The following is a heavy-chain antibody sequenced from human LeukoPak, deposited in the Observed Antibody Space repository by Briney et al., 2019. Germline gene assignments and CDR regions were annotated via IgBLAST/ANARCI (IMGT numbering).Heavy chain of an antibody. CDR3: ARVYSSSWANFDY. V-gene: IGHV3-48*03. D-gene: IGHD6-13*01. Sequence: GGSLRLSCAASGFTFSSYEMNWVRQAPGKGLEWVSYISSSGSTIYYADSVKGRFTISRDNAKNSLYLQMNSLRAEDTAVYYCARVYSSSWANFDYWGQGTLVTVSS. CDR1: GFTFSSYE. J-gene: IGHJ4*02. CDR2: ISSSGSTI.